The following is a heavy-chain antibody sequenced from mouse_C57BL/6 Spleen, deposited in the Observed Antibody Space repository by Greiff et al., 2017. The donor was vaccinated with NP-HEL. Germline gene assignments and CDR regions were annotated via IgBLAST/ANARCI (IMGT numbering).Heavy chain of an antibody. V-gene: IGHV7-3*01. J-gene: IGHJ2*01. CDR1: GFTFTDYY. Sequence: EVQLVESGGGLVQPGGSLSLSCAASGFTFTDYYMSWVRQPPGKALEWLGFIRNKANGYTTEYSASVKGRFTISRDNSQSILYLQMNALGAEDSATYYCAKGGVPFDYWGQGTTLTVSS. CDR2: IRNKANGYTT. CDR3: AKGGVPFDY.